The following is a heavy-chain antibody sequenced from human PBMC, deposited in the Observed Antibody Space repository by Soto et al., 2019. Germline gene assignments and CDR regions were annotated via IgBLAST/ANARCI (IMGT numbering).Heavy chain of an antibody. CDR1: GFTFSGSA. J-gene: IGHJ4*02. CDR3: ARDPTAMITRICDY. Sequence: EVQLVESGGGLVKPGGSLRLSCAASGFTFSGSAMNWVRQAPGKGLEWVSSISSSGDYIYYADSVKGRFTISRDNAKKSLFLQMNNLRAEDTAVYYCARDPTAMITRICDYWGQGILVTVSS. V-gene: IGHV3-21*01. CDR2: ISSSGDYI. D-gene: IGHD5-18*01.